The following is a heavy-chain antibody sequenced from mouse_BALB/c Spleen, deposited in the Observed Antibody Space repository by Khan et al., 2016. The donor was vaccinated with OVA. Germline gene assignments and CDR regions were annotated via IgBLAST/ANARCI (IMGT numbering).Heavy chain of an antibody. V-gene: IGHV2-2*02. J-gene: IGHJ3*01. CDR2: IWSVGST. D-gene: IGHD2-4*01. CDR1: GFSLTSYG. Sequence: QVQLKESGPGLVQPSQSLSITCTVSGFSLTSYGVHWVRQSPGKGLEWLGVIWSVGSTTYNDAFISRLNISKENSKSQAFFKQNSLQAKNTAIYYCARSYDYDECHAYWGQGTLVTVSA. CDR3: ARSYDYDECHAY.